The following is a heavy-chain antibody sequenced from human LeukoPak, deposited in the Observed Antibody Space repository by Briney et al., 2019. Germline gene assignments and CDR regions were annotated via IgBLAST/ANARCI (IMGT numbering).Heavy chain of an antibody. Sequence: SQTLSLTCTVSGGSISSGDYYWSWIRQPPGKGLEWIGYIYYIGSTYYNPSLKSRVTISVDTSKNQFSLKLSSVTAADTAVYYCARASMIVVVIDYWGQGTLVTVSS. CDR1: GGSISSGDYY. V-gene: IGHV4-30-4*01. J-gene: IGHJ4*02. CDR2: IYYIGST. CDR3: ARASMIVVVIDY. D-gene: IGHD3-22*01.